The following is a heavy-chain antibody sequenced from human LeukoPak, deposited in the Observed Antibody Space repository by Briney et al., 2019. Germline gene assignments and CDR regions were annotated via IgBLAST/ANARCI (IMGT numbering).Heavy chain of an antibody. CDR2: IKQDGSEK. CDR1: GFNFGIYG. V-gene: IGHV3-7*01. CDR3: ATLPAGIDL. Sequence: QPGGSLRLSCTASGFNFGIYGMHWVRQAPGKGLEWVANIKQDGSEKYYVDSVKGRFTISRDNAKNSLFLQMNSLRAEDTAVYYCATLPAGIDLWGQGAMVTVSS. J-gene: IGHJ3*01.